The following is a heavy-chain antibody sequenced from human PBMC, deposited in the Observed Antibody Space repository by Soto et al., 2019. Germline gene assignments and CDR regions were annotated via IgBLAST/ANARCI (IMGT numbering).Heavy chain of an antibody. V-gene: IGHV2-5*01. Sequence: QITLKGSGPTLVKPTETLTLTCTFSGFSISTTGVGVGWIRQPPGKALEWLGIIYWNDDKVYSPFLKTRLTIAKDTSKNHVVLTMTSVDTVDTGTYYCAHMRTYYYTSRRSDEEAFDVWGQGTMVSVSS. CDR2: IYWNDDK. J-gene: IGHJ3*01. D-gene: IGHD3-10*01. CDR1: GFSISTTGVG. CDR3: AHMRTYYYTSRRSDEEAFDV.